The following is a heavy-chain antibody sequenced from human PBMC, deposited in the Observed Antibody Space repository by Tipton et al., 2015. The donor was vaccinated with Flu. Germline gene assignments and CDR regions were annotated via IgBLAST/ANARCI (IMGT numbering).Heavy chain of an antibody. V-gene: IGHV4-38-2*01. CDR1: GYSISTGYY. CDR3: SRSTYYYGSGTSDY. Sequence: LRLSCVVSGYSISTGYYWGWIRQPPGKGLEWIGSVSHSGNTYYEPSLKGRVTISLDTFQNHFSLKLISVTAADTAVYYCSRSTYYYGSGTSDYWGQGTLVTVSS. J-gene: IGHJ4*02. CDR2: VSHSGNT. D-gene: IGHD3-10*01.